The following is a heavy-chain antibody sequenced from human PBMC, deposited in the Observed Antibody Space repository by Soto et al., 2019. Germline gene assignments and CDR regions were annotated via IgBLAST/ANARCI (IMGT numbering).Heavy chain of an antibody. D-gene: IGHD6-13*01. J-gene: IGHJ5*02. CDR1: GGSISSGGYY. CDR2: IYYSGST. V-gene: IGHV4-31*03. CDR3: VRDVPAAGTDWFDP. Sequence: SETLSLTCTVSGGSISSGGYYWSWIRQHPGKGLEWIGYIYYSGSTYYNPSLKSRVTISVDTSKNQFSLNLASVTAADTAVYYCVRDVPAAGTDWFDPWGQGALVTVSS.